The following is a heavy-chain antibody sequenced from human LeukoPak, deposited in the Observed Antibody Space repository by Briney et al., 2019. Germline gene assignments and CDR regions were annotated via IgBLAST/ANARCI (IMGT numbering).Heavy chain of an antibody. D-gene: IGHD1-26*01. J-gene: IGHJ4*02. Sequence: GGSLRLSCAASGFTFSNAWMSWVRQAPGKGLEYVSAISSNGGSTYYANSVKGRFTISRDNSKNTLYLQMGSLRAEDMAVYYCARALPPWELQSLDYWGQGTLVTVSS. CDR3: ARALPPWELQSLDY. CDR2: ISSNGGST. CDR1: GFTFSNAW. V-gene: IGHV3-64*01.